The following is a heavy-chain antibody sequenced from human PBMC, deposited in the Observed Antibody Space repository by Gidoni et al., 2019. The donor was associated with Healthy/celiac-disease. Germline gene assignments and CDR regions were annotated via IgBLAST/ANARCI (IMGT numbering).Heavy chain of an antibody. V-gene: IGHV4-59*01. J-gene: IGHJ2*01. CDR2: IYYSGST. CDR3: ATPARGDWYFDL. D-gene: IGHD1-26*01. CDR1: GGSISSYY. Sequence: QVQLQESGPGLVKPSETLSLTCPVSGGSISSYYWSWIRQPPGKGLEWIGYIYYSGSTNYNPSLKSRVTISVDTSKNQFSLKLSSVTAADTAVYYCATPARGDWYFDLWGRGTLVTVSS.